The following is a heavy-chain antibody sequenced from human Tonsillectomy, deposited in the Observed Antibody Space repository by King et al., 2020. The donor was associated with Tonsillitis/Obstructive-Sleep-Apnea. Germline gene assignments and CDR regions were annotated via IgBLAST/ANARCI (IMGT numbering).Heavy chain of an antibody. D-gene: IGHD5-12*01. J-gene: IGHJ6*02. Sequence: VQLVESGGGVVQPGRSLRLSCAASGFTFSTYGIHWVRQAPGKGLEWVAVMSYDGSNKYYVDSVKGRFTISRDNSKNTLYLQMNSLRAEDTGVYYCAKGYSAYDLLYQYGMDVWGQGHTVTVSS. V-gene: IGHV3-30*18. CDR1: GFTFSTYG. CDR3: AKGYSAYDLLYQYGMDV. CDR2: MSYDGSNK.